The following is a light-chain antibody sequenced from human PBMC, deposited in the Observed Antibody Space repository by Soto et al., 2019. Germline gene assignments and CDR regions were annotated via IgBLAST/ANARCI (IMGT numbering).Light chain of an antibody. Sequence: QSALTQPPSVSGSPGQSVTISCTGTTSDIDNYDSVSWYQQAPGTAPKLFIYDVNNRPSGAPDRFSGSTSGNTASLTISRLQAEDETDYFCSLYTSNGSLIFGPGTKLTVL. CDR1: TSDIDNYDS. CDR2: DVN. V-gene: IGLV2-18*01. J-gene: IGLJ1*01. CDR3: SLYTSNGSLI.